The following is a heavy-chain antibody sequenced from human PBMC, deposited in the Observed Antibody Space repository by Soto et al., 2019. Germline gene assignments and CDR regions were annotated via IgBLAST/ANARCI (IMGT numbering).Heavy chain of an antibody. CDR2: IYYSGST. V-gene: IGHV4-39*01. J-gene: IGHJ4*02. CDR1: GGSISSSTYY. CDR3: ARHDRGYCSSTSCHTDY. D-gene: IGHD2-2*02. Sequence: SETLSLTCTVSGGSISSSTYYWGWIRQPPGKGLEWIGSIYYSGSTYYNPSLKSRVTISVDTSKNQFSLKLTSVTAADTAVYYCARHDRGYCSSTSCHTDYWGQGTPVTV.